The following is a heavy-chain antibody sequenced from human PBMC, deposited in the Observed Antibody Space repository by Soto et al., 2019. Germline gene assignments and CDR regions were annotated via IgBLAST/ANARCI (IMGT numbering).Heavy chain of an antibody. CDR1: GGSISSGPYS. CDR3: ARLGGFCSSTNCYGYYAMDV. V-gene: IGHV4-39*02. Sequence: PSETLSLTCIVSGGSISSGPYSWGWIRQPPGEGLEWIATFHYGESTHYNPSLESRVTVSVDTSQNHFSLKVSSVTVADTAVYYCARLGGFCSSTNCYGYYAMDVWGQGTTVT. CDR2: FHYGEST. J-gene: IGHJ6*02. D-gene: IGHD2-2*01.